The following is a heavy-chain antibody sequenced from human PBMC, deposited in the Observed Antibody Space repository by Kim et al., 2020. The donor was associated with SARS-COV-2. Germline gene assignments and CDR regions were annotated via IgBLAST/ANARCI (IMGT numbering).Heavy chain of an antibody. J-gene: IGHJ4*02. CDR2: IYDSGNI. CDR3: ARPGRGYSYGIDF. V-gene: IGHV4-39*01. D-gene: IGHD5-18*01. Sequence: SETLSLTCNVSGGSISSSHYYWGWIRQPPGKGLEWIASIYDSGNIYYNPSLKSRVTISIDASKNQFSLNLISVSVADTAVYYCARPGRGYSYGIDFWGQGPLVTVSS. CDR1: GGSISSSHYY.